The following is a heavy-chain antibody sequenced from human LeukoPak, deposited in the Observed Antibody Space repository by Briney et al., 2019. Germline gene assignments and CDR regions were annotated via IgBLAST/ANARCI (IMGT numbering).Heavy chain of an antibody. CDR1: GYSISSGYY. Sequence: PSETLSLTCAVSGYSISSGYYWSWIRQPPGKGLEWIGEINHSGSTNYNPSLKSRVTISVDTSKNQFSLKLSSVTAADTAVYYCARRVPVAGTNYWGQGTLVTVSS. V-gene: IGHV4-34*01. D-gene: IGHD6-19*01. CDR3: ARRVPVAGTNY. CDR2: INHSGST. J-gene: IGHJ4*02.